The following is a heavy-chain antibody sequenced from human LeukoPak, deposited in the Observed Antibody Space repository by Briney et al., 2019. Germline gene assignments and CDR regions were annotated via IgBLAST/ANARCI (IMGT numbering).Heavy chain of an antibody. Sequence: GASVKVSCKASGYTFTSYGITWVRQAPGQGLEWMGWISAYNGDTNYAQNLQGRVTMTTDTSTSTAYVELRSLRSDDTAVYYCARYGGNSNYWGQGTLVTVSS. D-gene: IGHD4-23*01. CDR2: ISAYNGDT. V-gene: IGHV1-18*01. CDR3: ARYGGNSNY. CDR1: GYTFTSYG. J-gene: IGHJ4*02.